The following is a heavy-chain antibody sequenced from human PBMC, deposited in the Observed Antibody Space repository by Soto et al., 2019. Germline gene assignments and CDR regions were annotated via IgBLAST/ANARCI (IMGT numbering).Heavy chain of an antibody. CDR3: AKDEIELRYNNWFDP. D-gene: IGHD1-7*01. CDR2: ISGSGGST. CDR1: GFTFSSYA. J-gene: IGHJ5*02. Sequence: GGSLRLSCAASGFTFSSYAMSWVRQAPGKGLEWVSAISGSGGSTYYADSVKGRFTISRDNSKNTLYLQMNSLRDEDTAVYYCAKDEIELRYNNWFDPWGQGTLVTVSS. V-gene: IGHV3-23*01.